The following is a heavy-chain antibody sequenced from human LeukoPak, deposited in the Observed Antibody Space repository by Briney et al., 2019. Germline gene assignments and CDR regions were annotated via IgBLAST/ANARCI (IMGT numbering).Heavy chain of an antibody. CDR3: ARDQQFYSSSGFDY. Sequence: GGSLRLSCAASGFTFSSYGMNWVRQAPGKGLEWVSSISSSGSYIYYADSVKGRFTISRDNAKNSLYLQMNSLRAEDTAVYYCARDQQFYSSSGFDYWGQGTLVTVSS. V-gene: IGHV3-21*01. CDR1: GFTFSSYG. J-gene: IGHJ4*02. CDR2: ISSSGSYI. D-gene: IGHD6-6*01.